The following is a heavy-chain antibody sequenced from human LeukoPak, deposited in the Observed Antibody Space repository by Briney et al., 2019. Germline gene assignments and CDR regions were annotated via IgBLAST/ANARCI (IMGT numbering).Heavy chain of an antibody. CDR2: VYHSEST. Sequence: SETLSLTCAVSGGSISSGGYSWGWIGQPPGKGLEWVGYVYHSESTYYNPSLKSRVTISVDRSKYQFFLKLSSVTAADAAVYYCARSAGYYDILTGYKYYCVMDVWGQETTVTVSS. D-gene: IGHD3-9*01. V-gene: IGHV4-30-2*01. J-gene: IGHJ6*01. CDR1: GGSISSGGYS. CDR3: ARSAGYYDILTGYKYYCVMDV.